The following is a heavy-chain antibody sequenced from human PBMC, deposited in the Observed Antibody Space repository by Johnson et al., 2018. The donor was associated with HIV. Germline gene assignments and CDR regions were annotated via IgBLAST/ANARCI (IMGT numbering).Heavy chain of an antibody. D-gene: IGHD2-15*01. J-gene: IGHJ3*02. V-gene: IGHV3-53*01. CDR3: ASTSPPGLLAFQDAFDI. Sequence: VQLVESGGGLIQPGGSVRLSCVASGFIVTNYYMSWVRPAPGKGLEWVSVIYGNERTFYADSVKGRFTLSRDNSKNTLYLQMNSLRAEDTAVYYCASTSPPGLLAFQDAFDIWGQGTMVTVSS. CDR2: IYGNERT. CDR1: GFIVTNYY.